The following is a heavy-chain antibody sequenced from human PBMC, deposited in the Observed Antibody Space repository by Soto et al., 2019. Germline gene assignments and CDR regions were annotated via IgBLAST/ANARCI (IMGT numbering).Heavy chain of an antibody. D-gene: IGHD3-22*01. V-gene: IGHV3-30*18. CDR1: GFTFSSYG. J-gene: IGHJ4*02. Sequence: PVGSLRLSCAASGFTFSSYGMHWVRQAPGKGLEWVAVISYDGSNKYYADSVKGRFTISRDNSKNTLHLQMNSLRAEDTAVYYCAKGKGYYYDSSGPDYWGQGTLVTVSS. CDR3: AKGKGYYYDSSGPDY. CDR2: ISYDGSNK.